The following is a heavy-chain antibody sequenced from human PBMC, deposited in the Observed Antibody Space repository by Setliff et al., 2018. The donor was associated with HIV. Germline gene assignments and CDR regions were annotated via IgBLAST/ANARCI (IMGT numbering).Heavy chain of an antibody. CDR2: ISPATDKT. CDR1: GYTFTTYG. V-gene: IGHV1-18*01. Sequence: ASVKVSCKASGYTFTTYGMNWVRQAPGQGLEWMGWISPATDKTNYAQKLQGRLTMTTDTSTSTAYMDLRSLRSDDTAVYYCARRGNYYASAFDYWGQGTLVTVSS. J-gene: IGHJ4*02. CDR3: ARRGNYYASAFDY. D-gene: IGHD3-10*01.